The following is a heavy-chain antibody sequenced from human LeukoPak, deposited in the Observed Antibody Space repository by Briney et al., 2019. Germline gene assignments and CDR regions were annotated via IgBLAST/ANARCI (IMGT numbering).Heavy chain of an antibody. CDR3: AKRSSSGYYFDY. CDR1: GFTFSSYG. D-gene: IGHD3-22*01. CDR2: IRYEGSNK. Sequence: GGSLRLSCAASGFTFSSYGVHWVRQAPGKGLEWVAFIRYEGSNKYYADSVKGRFTISRDNSKSTLYLQMNSLRAEDTAVYYCAKRSSSGYYFDYWGQGTLVTVSS. J-gene: IGHJ4*02. V-gene: IGHV3-30*02.